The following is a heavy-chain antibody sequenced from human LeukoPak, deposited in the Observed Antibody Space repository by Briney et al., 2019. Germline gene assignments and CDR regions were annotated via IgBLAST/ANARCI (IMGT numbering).Heavy chain of an antibody. V-gene: IGHV4-61*01. CDR2: IYYSGST. D-gene: IGHD4-17*01. Sequence: PSETLSLTCIVSGGSMRSASYYWSWIRQPPGKGLEWIGYIYYSGSTNYNPSLKSRVTISVDTSKNQFSLKLSSVTAADTAVYYCARGKSYYGDYLISQTGYYYGMDVWGQGTTVTVSS. CDR3: ARGKSYYGDYLISQTGYYYGMDV. CDR1: GGSMRSASYY. J-gene: IGHJ6*02.